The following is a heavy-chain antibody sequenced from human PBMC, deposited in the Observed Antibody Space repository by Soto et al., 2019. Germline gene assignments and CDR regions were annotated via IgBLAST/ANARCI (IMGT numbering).Heavy chain of an antibody. V-gene: IGHV4-61*08. CDR2: IYYSGST. CDR3: ARIPVDTYMINWFDP. Sequence: PSETLSLTCTVSGGSVSSGDYYWIWIRHPPGKGLEWIGYIYYSGSTNYNPSLKSRVSISLDTSKNQFSLRLTSVTAADTAVYYCARIPVDTYMINWFDPWGQGTLVTVSS. D-gene: IGHD5-18*01. CDR1: GGSVSSGDYY. J-gene: IGHJ5*02.